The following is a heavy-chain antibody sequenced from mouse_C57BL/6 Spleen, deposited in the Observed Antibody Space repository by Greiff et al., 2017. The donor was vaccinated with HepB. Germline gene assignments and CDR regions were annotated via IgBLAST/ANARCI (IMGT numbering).Heavy chain of an antibody. Sequence: VQRVESGPGLVAPSQSLSITCTVSGFSLTSYGVSWVRQPPGKGLEWLGVIWGDGSTNYHSALISRLSISKDNSKSQVFLTLNSLQTDDTATYYCAGYGSSYDYYAMDYWGQGTSVTVSS. V-gene: IGHV2-3*01. J-gene: IGHJ4*01. CDR2: IWGDGST. D-gene: IGHD1-1*01. CDR3: AGYGSSYDYYAMDY. CDR1: GFSLTSYG.